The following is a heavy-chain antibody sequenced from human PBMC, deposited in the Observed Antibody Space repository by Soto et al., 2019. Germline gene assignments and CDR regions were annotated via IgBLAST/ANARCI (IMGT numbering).Heavy chain of an antibody. D-gene: IGHD2-15*01. V-gene: IGHV4-30-2*01. J-gene: IGHJ4*02. Sequence: QLQLQESGSGLVKPSQTLSLTCAVSGGSISSGGYSWSWIRQPPGKGLEWIGYIYHSGSTYYNPSLKSRVTISVDRSKNQFSLKLSSVTAADTAVYYCARGYFTCSGGSCYSDFFDYWGQGTLVTVSS. CDR1: GGSISSGGYS. CDR3: ARGYFTCSGGSCYSDFFDY. CDR2: IYHSGST.